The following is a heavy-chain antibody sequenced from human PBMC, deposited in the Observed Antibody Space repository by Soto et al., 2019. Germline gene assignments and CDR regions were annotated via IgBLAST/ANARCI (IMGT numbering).Heavy chain of an antibody. CDR2: VSIGGST. Sequence: PGGSLRLSCAASGFTFSSYAMGWVRQGPGKGLEWVAVVSIGGSTHYADSVRGRFTISRDNSKNTLSLQMNSLTAEDTAVYFCAKRRGAGGHFAYGGQGALVTVSS. J-gene: IGHJ4*02. CDR1: GFTFSSYA. V-gene: IGHV3-23*01. D-gene: IGHD2-15*01. CDR3: AKRRGAGGHFAY.